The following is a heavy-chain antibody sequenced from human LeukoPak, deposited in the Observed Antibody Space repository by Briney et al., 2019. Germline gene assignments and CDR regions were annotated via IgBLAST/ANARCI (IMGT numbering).Heavy chain of an antibody. CDR1: GGSISSSSYY. CDR2: IYYSGST. J-gene: IGHJ5*02. V-gene: IGHV4-39*07. CDR3: ARVGGYYYGHNWFDP. D-gene: IGHD3-22*01. Sequence: SETLSLTCTVSGGSISSSSYYWGWIRQPPGKGLEWIGSIYYSGSTYYNPSLKSRVTISVDTSKNQFSLKLSSVTAADTAVYYCARVGGYYYGHNWFDPWGQGTLVTVSS.